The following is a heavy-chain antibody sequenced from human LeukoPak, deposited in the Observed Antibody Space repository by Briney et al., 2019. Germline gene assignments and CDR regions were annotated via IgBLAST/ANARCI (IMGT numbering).Heavy chain of an antibody. CDR3: ARDFMAVADHYYYGMDV. V-gene: IGHV3-21*01. Sequence: GGSLRLSCAASGFTFSSYSMNWVRQAPGKGLEWVSSISSSSSYIYYADSVKGRFTISRDNAKNSLYLQMNSLRAEDTAVYYCARDFMAVADHYYYGMDVWGQGTTVTVSS. D-gene: IGHD6-19*01. CDR1: GFTFSSYS. CDR2: ISSSSSYI. J-gene: IGHJ6*02.